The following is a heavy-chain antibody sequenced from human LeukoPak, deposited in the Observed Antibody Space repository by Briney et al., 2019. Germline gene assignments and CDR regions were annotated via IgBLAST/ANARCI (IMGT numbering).Heavy chain of an antibody. Sequence: PGGSLRLSCAASGFTVSRNYVSWVRQAPGKGLEWVSVIYSSGATYYADSVKGRFTISRDNSKNMVYLQMSSLRAEDTALYYCARDGPVLYAFDLWGQGTMVTVSS. CDR3: ARDGPVLYAFDL. J-gene: IGHJ3*01. V-gene: IGHV3-66*01. CDR1: GFTVSRNY. CDR2: IYSSGAT. D-gene: IGHD2-8*01.